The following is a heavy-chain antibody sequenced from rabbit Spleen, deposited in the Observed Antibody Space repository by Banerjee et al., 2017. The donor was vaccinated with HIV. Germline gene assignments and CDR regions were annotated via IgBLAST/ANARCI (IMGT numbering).Heavy chain of an antibody. CDR1: GFSFSNKAV. V-gene: IGHV1S45*01. CDR3: ARDGAGGSYFAL. Sequence: QEQLVESGGGLVKPEGSLKLSCTASGFSFSNKAVMCWVRRAPGKGLEWIACINAVTGKAVYATWAKGRFTFSKTSSTTVTLQMTGLTAADTATYFCARDGAGGSYFALWGPGTLVTVS. J-gene: IGHJ4*01. D-gene: IGHD8-1*01. CDR2: INAVTGKA.